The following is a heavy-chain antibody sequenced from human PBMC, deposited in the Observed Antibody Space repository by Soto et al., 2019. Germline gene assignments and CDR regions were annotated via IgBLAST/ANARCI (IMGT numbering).Heavy chain of an antibody. CDR3: ARDLYCSSNICNQSAPE. V-gene: IGHV3-74*01. CDR2: INNDGSST. J-gene: IGHJ4*02. CDR1: GFPFISYW. Sequence: PGVCLRHSYAASGFPFISYWMHWVRQAPGKGLVWVSHINNDGSSTRYADSVKGRFTMSRDNAKNTLYLQMNSLRAEDKAVYYCARDLYCSSNICNQSAPEWGQGT. D-gene: IGHD2-2*01.